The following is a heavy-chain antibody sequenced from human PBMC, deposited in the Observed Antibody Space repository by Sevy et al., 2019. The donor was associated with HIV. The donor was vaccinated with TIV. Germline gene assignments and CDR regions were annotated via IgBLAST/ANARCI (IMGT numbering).Heavy chain of an antibody. Sequence: GGSLRLSCIASGFSFDTYSMNWVRQTPGQGLEWVSSISTINNYIYYADSMKGRFTISSDNAKNSLFLQMNSLRAEDTAVYYCARMGGLTDNGMDVWGQGTTVTVSS. CDR3: ARMGGLTDNGMDV. D-gene: IGHD6-25*01. J-gene: IGHJ6*02. CDR1: GFSFDTYS. CDR2: ISTINNYI. V-gene: IGHV3-21*01.